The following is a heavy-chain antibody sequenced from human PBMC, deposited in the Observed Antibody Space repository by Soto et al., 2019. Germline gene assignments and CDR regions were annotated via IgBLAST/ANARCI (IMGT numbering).Heavy chain of an antibody. CDR2: IYYSGST. CDR3: ASYIVGATTAGNYYFDY. V-gene: IGHV4-59*01. J-gene: IGHJ4*02. D-gene: IGHD1-26*01. CDR1: GGSISSYY. Sequence: KTSETLSLTCTVSGGSISSYYWSWIRQPPGKGLEWIGYIYYSGSTNYNPSLKSRVTISVDTSKNQFSLKLSSVTAADTAVYYCASYIVGATTAGNYYFDYWGQGTLVTVSS.